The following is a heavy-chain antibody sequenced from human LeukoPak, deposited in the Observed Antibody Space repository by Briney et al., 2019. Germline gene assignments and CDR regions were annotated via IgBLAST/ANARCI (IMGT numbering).Heavy chain of an antibody. V-gene: IGHV4-30-4*01. CDR1: GGSITGGDLY. CDR2: IYFSGST. Sequence: SETLSLTCIVSGGSITGGDLYWSWIRQPPGKGLEWIGYIYFSGSTYYNPSLKSRATISVDTSKNQFSLKLSSLIAADTAVYYCARARADFHYGMDVWGQGTTVTVSS. CDR3: ARARADFHYGMDV. D-gene: IGHD6-13*01. J-gene: IGHJ6*02.